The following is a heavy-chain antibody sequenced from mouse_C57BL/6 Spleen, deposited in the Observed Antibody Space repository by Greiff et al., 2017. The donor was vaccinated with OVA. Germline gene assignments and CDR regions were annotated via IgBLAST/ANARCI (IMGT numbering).Heavy chain of an antibody. CDR2: ISDGGSYT. V-gene: IGHV5-4*01. CDR3: ARAYDYDYFDY. Sequence: EVQGVESVGGLVKPGGSLKLSCAASGFTFSSYAMSWVRQTPEKRLEWVATISDGGSYTYYPDNVKGRFTISRDNAKNNLYLQMSHLKSEDTAMYYCARAYDYDYFDYWGQGTTLTVSS. D-gene: IGHD2-4*01. J-gene: IGHJ2*01. CDR1: GFTFSSYA.